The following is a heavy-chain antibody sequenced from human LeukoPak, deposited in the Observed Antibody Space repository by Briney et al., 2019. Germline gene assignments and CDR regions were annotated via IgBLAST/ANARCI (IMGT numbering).Heavy chain of an antibody. V-gene: IGHV3-48*01. J-gene: IGHJ4*02. CDR3: ARGDCSGGSCYLSLTTIDY. D-gene: IGHD2-15*01. CDR1: GFTFSSYS. Sequence: GGSLRLSCAASGFTFSSYSMNWVRQAPGKGLEWVSYISTSSNTIYYADSVKGRFTISRDNAKNSLYLQMNSLRAEDTAVYYCARGDCSGGSCYLSLTTIDYWGQGTLVTVSS. CDR2: ISTSSNTI.